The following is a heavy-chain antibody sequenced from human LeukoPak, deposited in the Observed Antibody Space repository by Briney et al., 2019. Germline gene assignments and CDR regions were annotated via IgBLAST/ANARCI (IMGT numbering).Heavy chain of an antibody. CDR2: ISAYNGNT. J-gene: IGHJ4*02. D-gene: IGHD5-12*01. Sequence: ASVKVSCKASGYTFTSYGISWVRQAPGQGLEWMGWISAYNGNTNYAQKLQGRVTMTTDTSTSTAYMELRSLRSDDTAVYYCARDRGYIVATIRGFDYWGQGTLVTVSS. CDR3: ARDRGYIVATIRGFDY. CDR1: GYTFTSYG. V-gene: IGHV1-18*01.